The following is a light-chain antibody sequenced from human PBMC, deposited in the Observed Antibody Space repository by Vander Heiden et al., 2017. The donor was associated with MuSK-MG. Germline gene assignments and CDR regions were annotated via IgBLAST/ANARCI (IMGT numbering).Light chain of an antibody. CDR3: QQYNSLPYT. CDR1: QDISNY. Sequence: ITKSPSTQSGPVGASFTPTGHASQDISNYLSCYQQQPGKAPKLLIYDASNLETGVPSRFSGSGSGTDFTLTISSLQPEDIATYYCQQYNSLPYTFGQGTKVEIK. V-gene: IGKV1-33*01. J-gene: IGKJ2*01. CDR2: DAS.